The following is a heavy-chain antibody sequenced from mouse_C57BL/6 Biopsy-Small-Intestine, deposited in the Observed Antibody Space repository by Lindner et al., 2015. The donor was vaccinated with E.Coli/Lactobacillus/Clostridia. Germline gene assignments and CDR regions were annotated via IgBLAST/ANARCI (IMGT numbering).Heavy chain of an antibody. Sequence: VQLQESGAELMKPGASVKLSCKATGYTFTGYWIEWVKQRPGHGLEWIGEILPGSGSTKYSEKFKGKATFTADTSSNTAYMQLSSLTTEDSAIYYCARPAQATPFDYWGQGTTLTVSS. D-gene: IGHD3-2*02. J-gene: IGHJ2*01. CDR3: ARPAQATPFDY. V-gene: IGHV1-9*01. CDR1: GYTFTGYW. CDR2: ILPGSGST.